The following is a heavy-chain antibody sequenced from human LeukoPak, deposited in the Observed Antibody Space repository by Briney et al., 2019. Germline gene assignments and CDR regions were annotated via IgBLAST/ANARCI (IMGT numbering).Heavy chain of an antibody. CDR1: GFTFNDYA. Sequence: GGSLRLSCAASGFTFNDYAMSWVRQAAGKGLEWVSGISDTGRRTFYADSVKGRFTISRDDSKKTAYLQMNTLRAEDTAIYFCARHDSFIPYWGQGTLVTVSS. D-gene: IGHD3-16*02. J-gene: IGHJ4*02. V-gene: IGHV3-23*01. CDR2: ISDTGRRT. CDR3: ARHDSFIPY.